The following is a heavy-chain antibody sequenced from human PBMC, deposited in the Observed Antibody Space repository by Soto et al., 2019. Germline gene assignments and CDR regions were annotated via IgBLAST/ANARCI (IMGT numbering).Heavy chain of an antibody. CDR1: GFTFTDFY. V-gene: IGHV3-7*03. CDR3: AGWGGQDYNY. CDR2: IRPDGTET. D-gene: IGHD4-4*01. Sequence: EVQLVQSGGGLVQPGGSLRLSCVGSGFTFTDFYMNWVRQAPGKGLEWVANIRPDGTETNYVESVWGRFTTSRDNAKNSLFLQMNSLRADDTALYFCAGWGGQDYNYWGQGIRVTVSS. J-gene: IGHJ4*02.